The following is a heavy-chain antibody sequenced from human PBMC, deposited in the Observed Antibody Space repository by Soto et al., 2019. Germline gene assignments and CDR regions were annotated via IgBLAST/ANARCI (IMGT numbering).Heavy chain of an antibody. CDR1: GFTFSSYG. CDR2: IGDDGSNK. Sequence: QVQLVESGGGVVQHGRSLRLSCAASGFTFSSYGMHWVRKAPGKGLEWVAVIGDDGSNKYYADSVKGRFTISRDNSKNTLYLQMNSVRAEDTAVYYCARGSIPGSSWGRGYYFDYWGQGTLVTVSS. CDR3: ARGSIPGSSWGRGYYFDY. J-gene: IGHJ4*02. D-gene: IGHD6-13*01. V-gene: IGHV3-33*01.